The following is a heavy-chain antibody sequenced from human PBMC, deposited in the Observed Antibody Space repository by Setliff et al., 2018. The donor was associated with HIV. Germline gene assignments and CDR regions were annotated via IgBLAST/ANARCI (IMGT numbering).Heavy chain of an antibody. CDR2: ISWNSGSI. J-gene: IGHJ3*02. CDR3: AKGGYYDFWSGYYTDDAFDI. D-gene: IGHD3-3*01. CDR1: GFTFDDYA. V-gene: IGHV3-9*01. Sequence: GGSLRLSCAASGFTFDDYAMHWVRQAPGKGLEWVSGISWNSGSIGDADSVKGRFTISRDNSKNTLYLQMNSLRAEDTAVYYCAKGGYYDFWSGYYTDDAFDIWGQGTMVTVSS.